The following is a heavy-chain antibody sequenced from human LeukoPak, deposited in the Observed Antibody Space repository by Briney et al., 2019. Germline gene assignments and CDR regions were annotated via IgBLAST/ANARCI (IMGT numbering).Heavy chain of an antibody. D-gene: IGHD3-9*01. Sequence: SVKVSCKASGGTFSSYAISWVRQAPGQGLEWMGGIIPIFGTANYAQKFQGRVTITADESTSTAYMELSSLRSEDTAVYYCARGFAGYDILTGYTFDPWGQGTLVTVS. J-gene: IGHJ5*02. CDR3: ARGFAGYDILTGYTFDP. CDR2: IIPIFGTA. V-gene: IGHV1-69*13. CDR1: GGTFSSYA.